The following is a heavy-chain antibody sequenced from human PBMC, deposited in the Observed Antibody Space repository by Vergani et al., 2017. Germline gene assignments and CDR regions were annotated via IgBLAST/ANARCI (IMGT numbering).Heavy chain of an antibody. D-gene: IGHD3-3*01. Sequence: QVQLQESGPGLVKPSETLSLTCTVSGGSVSSGSYYWSWIRQPAGKGLEWIGYIYYSGSTNYNPSLKSRVTISVDTSKNQFSLKLGSVTAADTAVYYCARGLRFLESQYYYYYYYMDVWGKGTTVTVSS. V-gene: IGHV4-61*10. J-gene: IGHJ6*03. CDR2: IYYSGST. CDR1: GGSVSSGSYY. CDR3: ARGLRFLESQYYYYYYYMDV.